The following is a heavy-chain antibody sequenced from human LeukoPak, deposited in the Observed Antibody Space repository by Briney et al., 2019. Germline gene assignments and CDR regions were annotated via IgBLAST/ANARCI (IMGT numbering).Heavy chain of an antibody. Sequence: GGSLRLSCAASGFTVSNNYMSWVRQAPGKGLEWVSVIYSGGTTYYTDSVKGRFTISRDSSKNTLYLQMNSLRAEDTAVYYCVRGFARGFDYWGQGTLVTVSS. CDR1: GFTVSNNY. D-gene: IGHD6-6*01. CDR3: VRGFARGFDY. V-gene: IGHV3-53*01. J-gene: IGHJ4*02. CDR2: IYSGGTT.